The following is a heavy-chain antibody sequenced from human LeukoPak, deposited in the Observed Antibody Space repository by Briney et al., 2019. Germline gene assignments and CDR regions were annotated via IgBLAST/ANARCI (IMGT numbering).Heavy chain of an antibody. Sequence: PGGSLRLSCAASGFTFSSYEMNWVRQAPGKGLEWVSYISSSGSNIYYADSVKGRFTISRDNAKNSLYLQMNSLRAEGTAVYYCARDLIGIAAIESDYWGEGALGTVSS. J-gene: IGHJ4*02. V-gene: IGHV3-48*03. D-gene: IGHD6-13*01. CDR1: GFTFSSYE. CDR2: ISSSGSNI. CDR3: ARDLIGIAAIESDY.